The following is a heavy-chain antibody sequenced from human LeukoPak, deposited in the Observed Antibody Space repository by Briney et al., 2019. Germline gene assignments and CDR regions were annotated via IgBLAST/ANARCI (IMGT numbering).Heavy chain of an antibody. Sequence: SETLSLTCTVSEGSISSYYWSWIRQPPGKELEWIGYIYYSGSTNYNPSLKSRATISVDTSKNQFSLNLSSVTAADTAVYYCASLILTGYYTAFDYWGQGTLVTVSS. CDR3: ASLILTGYYTAFDY. V-gene: IGHV4-59*01. CDR1: EGSISSYY. D-gene: IGHD3-9*01. J-gene: IGHJ4*02. CDR2: IYYSGST.